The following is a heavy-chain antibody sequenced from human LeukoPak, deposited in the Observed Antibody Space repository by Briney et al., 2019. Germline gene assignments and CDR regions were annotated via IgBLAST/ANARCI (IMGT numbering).Heavy chain of an antibody. Sequence: SETLSLTCTVSGGSICSYYWSWIRQPPGKGLEGIVCIYYSGSTNYNPSLNSRVTISVDTSNNQFSLKLSPVTAADTAVYYGTSQHLGLLWFGESTNWSDPWGQGTLVTVSS. D-gene: IGHD3-10*01. J-gene: IGHJ5*02. CDR3: TSQHLGLLWFGESTNWSDP. CDR2: IYYSGST. CDR1: GGSICSYY. V-gene: IGHV4-59*08.